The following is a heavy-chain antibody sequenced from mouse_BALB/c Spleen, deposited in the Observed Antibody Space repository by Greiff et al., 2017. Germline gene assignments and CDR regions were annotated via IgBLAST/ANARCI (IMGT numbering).Heavy chain of an antibody. V-gene: IGHV2-9*02. CDR1: GFSLTSYG. J-gene: IGHJ4*01. D-gene: IGHD2-1*01. CDR2: IWAGGST. CDR3: ARDGGGNYVGAMDY. Sequence: VKLQESGPGLVAPSQSLSITCTVSGFSLTSYGVHWVRQPPGKGLEWLGVIWAGGSTNYNSALMSRLSISKDNSKSQVFLKMNSLQTDDTAMYYCARDGGGNYVGAMDYWGQGTSVTVSS.